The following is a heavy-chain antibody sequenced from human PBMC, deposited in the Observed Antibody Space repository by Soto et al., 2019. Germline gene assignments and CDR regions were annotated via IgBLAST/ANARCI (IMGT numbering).Heavy chain of an antibody. CDR3: AGRIVAGTSRATPTHRQNMDV. V-gene: IGHV4-38-2*01. CDR1: GYSISSGYY. J-gene: IGHJ6*02. D-gene: IGHD6-19*01. Sequence: KASETLSLTCAVSGYSISSGYYWGWIRQPPGKGLEWIGSIYHSGSTYYNPSLKSRVTISVDTSKNQFSLKLSSVTAADTAVYYCAGRIVAGTSRATPTHRQNMDVWGQGTTVTVSS. CDR2: IYHSGST.